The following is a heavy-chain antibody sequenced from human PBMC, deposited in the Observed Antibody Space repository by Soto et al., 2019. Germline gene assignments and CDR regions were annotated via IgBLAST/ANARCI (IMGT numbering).Heavy chain of an antibody. V-gene: IGHV4-59*01. Sequence: PSETLSLTCTVSGGSISSYYWSWIRQPPGKGLEWIGYIYYSGSTNYNPSLKSRVTISVDTSKNQFSLKLSSVTAADTAVYYCASMPRHLFGESYYFDYWGQGTLVTVSS. CDR2: IYYSGST. CDR1: GGSISSYY. CDR3: ASMPRHLFGESYYFDY. D-gene: IGHD3-10*02. J-gene: IGHJ4*02.